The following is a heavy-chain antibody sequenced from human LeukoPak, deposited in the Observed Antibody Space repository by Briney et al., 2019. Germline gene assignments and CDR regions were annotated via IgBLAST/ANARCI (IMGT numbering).Heavy chain of an antibody. D-gene: IGHD3-3*01. Sequence: PSETLSLTCAVSGGSISSNNWWSWVRQPPGKGLEWIGEIYHSGSTYYNPSLKSRVTISVDTSKNQFSLKLSSVTAADTAVYYCARDRADFWSGRGHDAFDIWGQGTMVTVSS. CDR2: IYHSGST. V-gene: IGHV4-4*02. CDR1: GGSISSNNW. J-gene: IGHJ3*02. CDR3: ARDRADFWSGRGHDAFDI.